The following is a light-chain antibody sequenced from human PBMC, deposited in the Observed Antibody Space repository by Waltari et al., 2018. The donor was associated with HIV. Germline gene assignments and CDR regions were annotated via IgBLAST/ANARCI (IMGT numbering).Light chain of an antibody. Sequence: VLTQSPGTLSLSPGERATLSCKASQTVNSGYLAWDQQKAGQAPRLLVYGPSTRASGIADRFSCRGSGTDFTLTITALEPEDFAVYYCQQYGNSPITFGQGTRLELK. V-gene: IGKV3-20*01. J-gene: IGKJ5*01. CDR1: QTVNSGY. CDR3: QQYGNSPIT. CDR2: GPS.